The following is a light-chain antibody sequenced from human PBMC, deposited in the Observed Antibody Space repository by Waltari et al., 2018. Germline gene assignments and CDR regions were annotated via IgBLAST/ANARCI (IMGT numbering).Light chain of an antibody. J-gene: IGKJ1*01. CDR3: QQYHSSPQWT. CDR1: QILSCW. CDR2: KAS. V-gene: IGKV1-5*03. Sequence: DIQMTHSPSTLSSSVGARVTITCRTSQILSCWLAWYQQIPGKAPKVLIYKASNLQSGVPSRFSGSGSGTEYTLTINSLQPDDFATYYCQQYHSSPQWTFGQGTKVEIK.